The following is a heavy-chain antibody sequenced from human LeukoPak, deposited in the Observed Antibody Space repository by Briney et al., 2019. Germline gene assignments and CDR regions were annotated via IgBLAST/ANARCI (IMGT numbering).Heavy chain of an antibody. CDR2: ISSSSSTI. J-gene: IGHJ4*02. D-gene: IGHD3-10*01. CDR3: ARDRFDVGLWFGEPSPPGY. Sequence: GGSLRLSCAASGFTFSSYGMHWVRQAPGKGLEWVSYISSSSSTIYYADSVKGRFTISRDNAKNSLYLQMNSLRAEDTAVYYCARDRFDVGLWFGEPSPPGYWGQGTLVTVSS. CDR1: GFTFSSYG. V-gene: IGHV3-48*01.